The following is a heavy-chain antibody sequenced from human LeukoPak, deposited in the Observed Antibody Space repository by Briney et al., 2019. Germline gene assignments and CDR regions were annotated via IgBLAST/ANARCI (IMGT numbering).Heavy chain of an antibody. CDR2: ISGSGAST. J-gene: IGHJ4*02. D-gene: IGHD2/OR15-2a*01. Sequence: GGSLRLSCAASGFTFSSYAMSWVRQAPGKGLEWVSAISGSGASTYYADSVKGRFTISRDNSKNTLYLQMNSLTAEDTAVYCCAKDFTLLPYAYFDSWGRGTLVTVSS. V-gene: IGHV3-23*01. CDR1: GFTFSSYA. CDR3: AKDFTLLPYAYFDS.